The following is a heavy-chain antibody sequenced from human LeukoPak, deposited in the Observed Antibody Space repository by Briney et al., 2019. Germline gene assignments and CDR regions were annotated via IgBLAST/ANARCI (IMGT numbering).Heavy chain of an antibody. V-gene: IGHV1-18*01. D-gene: IGHD2-2*01. J-gene: IGHJ4*02. CDR1: GYTFTSYG. CDR3: AITPAPPVVPAADDY. CDR2: ISAYNGNT. Sequence: ASVKVSCKASGYTFTSYGISWVRQAPGQGLEWMGWISAYNGNTNYAQKLQGRVTMTTDTSTSTAYMELSSLRSEDTAVYYCAITPAPPVVPAADDYWGQGTLVTVSS.